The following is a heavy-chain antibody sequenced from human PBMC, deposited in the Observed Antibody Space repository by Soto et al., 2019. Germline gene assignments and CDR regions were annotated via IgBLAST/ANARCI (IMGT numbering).Heavy chain of an antibody. D-gene: IGHD5-12*01. V-gene: IGHV3-9*02. CDR1: GFTTIDHG. Sequence: GGSLRLSCVVSGFTTIDHGMHWVRQSPAKGLEWVSGILWNSGAAGYADSVKGHFTISRDRAKNALYLQMDSLRPEDTALYYCCNDVAPGGLEVWGQGTTVTVSS. CDR2: ILWNSGAA. J-gene: IGHJ6*02. CDR3: CNDVAPGGLEV.